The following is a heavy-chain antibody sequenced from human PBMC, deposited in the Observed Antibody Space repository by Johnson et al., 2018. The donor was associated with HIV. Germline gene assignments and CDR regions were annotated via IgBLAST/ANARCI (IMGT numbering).Heavy chain of an antibody. CDR1: GFTFSHYD. V-gene: IGHV3-11*04. CDR2: ISSSGSTI. Sequence: QVQLVESGGGLVQPGGSLRLSCAASGFTFSHYDMHWVRQVTGKGLEWVSYISSSGSTIYYADSLKGRFTISRDNAKNSLYLQMNSLRAEDTAVYYCARDREDPSDSYGAFDIWGQGTMVTVSS. CDR3: ARDREDPSDSYGAFDI. D-gene: IGHD5-18*01. J-gene: IGHJ3*02.